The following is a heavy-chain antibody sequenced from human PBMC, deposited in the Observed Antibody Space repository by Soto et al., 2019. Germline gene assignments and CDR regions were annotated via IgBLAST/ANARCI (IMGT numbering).Heavy chain of an antibody. D-gene: IGHD5-18*01. CDR3: AKDSGYNYGYFRWFDP. V-gene: IGHV4-39*07. CDR2: IYYSGST. J-gene: IGHJ5*02. CDR1: GGSISSSSYY. Sequence: SETLSLTCTVSGGSISSSSYYWGWIRQPPGKGLEWIGSIYYSGSTYYNPSLKSRVTISVDTSKNQFSLKLSSVTAADTAVFYCAKDSGYNYGYFRWFDPWGQGTLVTVSS.